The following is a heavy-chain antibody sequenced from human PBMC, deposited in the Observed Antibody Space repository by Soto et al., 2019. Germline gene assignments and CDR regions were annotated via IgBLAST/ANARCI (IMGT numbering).Heavy chain of an antibody. J-gene: IGHJ6*02. CDR3: ARVGVFQGNYFWYGVDV. CDR2: IHNRGST. V-gene: IGHV4-59*01. Sequence: QVQLQESGPGLVKPSAPLSLTCTVSGGSFSNYYWSWIRQSPGTGLEMIGYIHNRGSTKYNPSLKSRVTISIETSKSQFSLKLTSVTAADTAVYYCARVGVFQGNYFWYGVDVWGQGTTVTVSS. D-gene: IGHD3-10*01. CDR1: GGSFSNYY.